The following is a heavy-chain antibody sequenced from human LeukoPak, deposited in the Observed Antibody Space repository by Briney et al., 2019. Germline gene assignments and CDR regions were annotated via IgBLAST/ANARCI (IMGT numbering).Heavy chain of an antibody. CDR1: GGSISSYY. Sequence: SETLSLTCTVSGGSISSYYWSWIRQPPGKGLEWIGYIYHRGITNYNPSLKGRVTISVDRSKNQFSLNLNSVTATDTALFYCARGVPVSWGGYYFDSXGXGTLVAVSS. CDR2: IYHRGIT. J-gene: IGHJ4*02. CDR3: ARGVPVSWGGYYFDS. D-gene: IGHD3-10*01. V-gene: IGHV4-59*01.